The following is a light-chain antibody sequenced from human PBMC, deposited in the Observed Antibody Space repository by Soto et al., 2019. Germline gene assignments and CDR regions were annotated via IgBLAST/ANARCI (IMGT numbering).Light chain of an antibody. CDR2: GAS. CDR1: QSVSSN. V-gene: IGKV3-15*01. CDR3: QQYNNWPPYT. J-gene: IGKJ2*01. Sequence: EIVMTQSPATLSVSPGERTTLSCRASQSVSSNLAWYQQKRGQAPMLLIYGASTRATGIPAKSGGCGSGTEFTLTISSLQSEDFAVSYCQQYNNWPPYTFGQGTKLEIK.